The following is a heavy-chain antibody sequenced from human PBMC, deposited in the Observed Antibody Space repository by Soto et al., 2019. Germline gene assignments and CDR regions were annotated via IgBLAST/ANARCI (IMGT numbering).Heavy chain of an antibody. V-gene: IGHV3-7*01. CDR1: VFTCSSYW. Sequence: PGGSLRLSCAASVFTCSSYWMSWFRQAPGKGLEWVANIKQDGSEKYYVDSVKGRFTISRDNAKNSLYLQMNSLRAEDTAVYYCARDVAAAGTAWFDPWGQGTLVTVSS. CDR3: ARDVAAAGTAWFDP. D-gene: IGHD6-13*01. J-gene: IGHJ5*02. CDR2: IKQDGSEK.